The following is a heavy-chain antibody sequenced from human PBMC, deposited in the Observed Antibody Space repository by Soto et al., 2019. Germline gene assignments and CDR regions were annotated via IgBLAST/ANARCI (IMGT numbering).Heavy chain of an antibody. J-gene: IGHJ6*02. CDR3: ARETYCTNGVCYADYYYGMDV. D-gene: IGHD2-8*01. CDR2: ISAYNGNT. V-gene: IGHV1-18*01. Sequence: ASVKVSCKASGYTFTSYGISWVRQAPGQGLEWMGWISAYNGNTNYAQKLQGRVTMTTDTSTSTAYMELRSLRSDDTAVYYCARETYCTNGVCYADYYYGMDVWGQGTTVTVSS. CDR1: GYTFTSYG.